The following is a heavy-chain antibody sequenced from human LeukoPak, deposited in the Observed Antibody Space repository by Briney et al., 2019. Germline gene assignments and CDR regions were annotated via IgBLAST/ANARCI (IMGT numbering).Heavy chain of an antibody. CDR3: ARGHWFAHLDY. J-gene: IGHJ4*02. CDR2: IRSDGINK. D-gene: IGHD3-9*01. V-gene: IGHV3-30*02. CDR1: GFSFSNYG. Sequence: SGGSLRLSCAASGFSFSNYGMHWVRQAPGKGLEWVAFIRSDGINKYYADSVKGRFTISRDNSKNTLFLQMNSLRAEDTAVYYCARGHWFAHLDYWGQGTLVTVSS.